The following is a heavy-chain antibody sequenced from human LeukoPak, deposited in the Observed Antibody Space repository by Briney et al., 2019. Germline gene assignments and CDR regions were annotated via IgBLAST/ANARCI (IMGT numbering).Heavy chain of an antibody. CDR1: GFTFSSYA. Sequence: GRSLRPSCAASGFTFSSYAMHWVRQAPGKELERVAVISYDGSNKYYADSVKGRFTISRDNSKNTLYLQMNSLRAEDTAVYYCAREGATTLNFDYWGQGTLVTVSS. CDR3: AREGATTLNFDY. J-gene: IGHJ4*02. CDR2: ISYDGSNK. D-gene: IGHD1-26*01. V-gene: IGHV3-30-3*01.